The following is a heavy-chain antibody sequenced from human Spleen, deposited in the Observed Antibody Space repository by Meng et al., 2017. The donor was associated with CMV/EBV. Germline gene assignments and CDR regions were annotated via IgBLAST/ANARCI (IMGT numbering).Heavy chain of an antibody. V-gene: IGHV3-23*03. Sequence: GGSLRLSCAASGFTFSDYYMSWIRQAPGKGLEWVSVIYSGGSSTYYADSVKGRFTISRDNSKNTLYLQMNSLRAEDTAVYYCAKQTYWGSGAMDVWGQGTTVTVSS. CDR1: GFTFSDYY. CDR2: IYSGGSST. D-gene: IGHD7-27*01. CDR3: AKQTYWGSGAMDV. J-gene: IGHJ6*02.